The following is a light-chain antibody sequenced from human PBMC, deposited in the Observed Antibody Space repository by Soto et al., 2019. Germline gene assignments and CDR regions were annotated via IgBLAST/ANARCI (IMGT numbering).Light chain of an antibody. CDR1: QSVSTY. J-gene: IGKJ4*01. CDR3: QQRSNWPPALT. V-gene: IGKV3-11*01. Sequence: EIVLTQSPATLSLSPGERATLSCRASQSVSTYIVWYQQKPGQAPRLLIYDASNRATGIPARFSGSGSGTDFTLTISGLEPEDFAVYYCQQRSNWPPALTFGGGTKVEIK. CDR2: DAS.